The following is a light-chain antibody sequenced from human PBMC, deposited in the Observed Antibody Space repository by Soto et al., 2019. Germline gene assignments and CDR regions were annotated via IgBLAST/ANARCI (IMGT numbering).Light chain of an antibody. Sequence: DIPMTQSPSTLSASVGDRVTITCRASQSSCSWLAWYQQKPGKATKLLVYKASSLESGVPSRLSGRGSGTDFTITISILQADDFAAYYCQQYHSDSGYTFGQGTKPEIK. CDR2: KAS. CDR3: QQYHSDSGYT. V-gene: IGKV1-5*03. J-gene: IGKJ2*01. CDR1: QSSCSW.